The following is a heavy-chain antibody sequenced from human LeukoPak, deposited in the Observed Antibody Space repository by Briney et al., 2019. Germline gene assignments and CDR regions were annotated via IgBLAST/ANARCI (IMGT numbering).Heavy chain of an antibody. CDR2: IYYSGST. D-gene: IGHD3-22*01. CDR1: VGSISSSSYY. Sequence: PSETLSLTCTVSVGSISSSSYYWGWIRQPPGKGLEWIGSIYYSGSTYYNPSLKSRVTISVDTSKNQFSLKLSSVTAADTAVYYCARLCDVNGSGYYHTLYYFDYWGQGTLVTVSS. J-gene: IGHJ4*02. V-gene: IGHV4-39*01. CDR3: ARLCDVNGSGYYHTLYYFDY.